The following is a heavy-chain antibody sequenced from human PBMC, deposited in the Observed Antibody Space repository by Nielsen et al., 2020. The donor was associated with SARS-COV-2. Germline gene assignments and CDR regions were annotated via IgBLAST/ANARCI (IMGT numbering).Heavy chain of an antibody. CDR2: INHSGIT. D-gene: IGHD6-13*01. CDR3: ARGFLAAAGTGLGYFQH. J-gene: IGHJ1*01. V-gene: IGHV4-34*01. CDR1: GVSFIRYY. Sequence: SDTLSLTCPVYGVSFIRYYWICIRQPPGKGLDWIGEINHSGITNYNPSLKSRVTISVDTSKNQFSLKLSSVTAADTAVYYCARGFLAAAGTGLGYFQHWGQGTLVTVSS.